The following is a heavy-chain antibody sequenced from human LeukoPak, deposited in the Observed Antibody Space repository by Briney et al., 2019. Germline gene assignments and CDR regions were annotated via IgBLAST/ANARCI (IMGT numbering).Heavy chain of an antibody. CDR2: ISWNSGII. CDR3: AKDTYYDILTGYADY. Sequence: GGSLRLSCAASGFTFDDYAMHWVRQAPGKGLEWVSGISWNSGIIGYADSVKGRFTISRDNAKNSLYLQMNSLRAEDTALYYCAKDTYYDILTGYADYWGQGTLVTVPS. J-gene: IGHJ4*02. CDR1: GFTFDDYA. V-gene: IGHV3-9*01. D-gene: IGHD3-9*01.